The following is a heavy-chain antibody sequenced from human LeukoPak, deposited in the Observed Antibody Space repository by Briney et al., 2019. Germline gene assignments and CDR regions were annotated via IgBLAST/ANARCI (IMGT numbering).Heavy chain of an antibody. CDR2: ISGSGGST. CDR1: GFTFSSYA. J-gene: IGHJ4*02. CDR3: AKDQGGVVGATHFDY. V-gene: IGHV3-23*01. Sequence: GGSLRLSCAASGFTFSSYAMSWVRQAPGKGLGWVSAISGSGGSTYYADSVKGRFTISRDNSKNTLYLQMNSLRAEDTAVYYCAKDQGGVVGATHFDYWGQGTLVTVSS. D-gene: IGHD1-26*01.